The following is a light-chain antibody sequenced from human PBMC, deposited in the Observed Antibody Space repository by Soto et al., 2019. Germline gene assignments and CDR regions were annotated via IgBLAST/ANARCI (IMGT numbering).Light chain of an antibody. CDR2: DSS. J-gene: IGKJ1*01. CDR3: QQYYTYPWT. CDR1: QNVRNW. V-gene: IGKV1-5*01. Sequence: DIQMTQSPATLFASVGDRVTITCRASQNVRNWLAWYQQKPGRAPQLLIYDSSTLEPGVPSRFSGSGSGTEFILTISSLQPDDFATYYCQQYYTYPWTFGQGTKVDIK.